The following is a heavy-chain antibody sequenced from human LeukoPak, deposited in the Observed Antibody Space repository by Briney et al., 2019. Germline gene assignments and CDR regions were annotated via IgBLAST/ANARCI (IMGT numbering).Heavy chain of an antibody. D-gene: IGHD4-17*01. CDR2: ISYSGST. J-gene: IGHJ5*02. V-gene: IGHV4-59*08. Sequence: SETLSLTCSVSGGSVGSNYWSWVRQPPGKGLEWIGYISYSGSTNYNPSLKSRVTISVDTSKNQFSLKLSSVTAADTAVYYCARHYYGDHEGWFDPWGQGTLVTVSS. CDR3: ARHYYGDHEGWFDP. CDR1: GGSVGSNY.